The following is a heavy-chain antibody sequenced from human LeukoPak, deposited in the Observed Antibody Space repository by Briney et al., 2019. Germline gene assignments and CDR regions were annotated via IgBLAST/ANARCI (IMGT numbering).Heavy chain of an antibody. J-gene: IGHJ4*02. CDR3: ATYRQVLLPFES. D-gene: IGHD2/OR15-2a*01. V-gene: IGHV3-23*01. CDR1: GFTFSTFA. Sequence: GSLRLCCEASGFTFSTFAMIWVRQPPGKGLEWVSSIFPSGGEIHYADSVRVRFTISRDNSKSTLSLQMNSLRAEDTAIYYCATYRQVLLPFESWGQGTLVTVSS. CDR2: IFPSGGEI.